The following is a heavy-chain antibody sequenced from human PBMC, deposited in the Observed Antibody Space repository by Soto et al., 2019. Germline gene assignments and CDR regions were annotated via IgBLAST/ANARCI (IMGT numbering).Heavy chain of an antibody. D-gene: IGHD3-22*01. V-gene: IGHV4-61*01. CDR3: ARESSYYDSSGYSS. CDR2: IYYSGST. CDR1: GGSVSSGSYY. J-gene: IGHJ5*02. Sequence: SETLSLTCTVSGGSVSSGSYYWSWIRQPPGKGLEWIGYIYYSGSTNYNPSPKSRVTISVDTSKNQFSLKLSSVTAADTAVYYCARESSYYDSSGYSSWGQGTLVT.